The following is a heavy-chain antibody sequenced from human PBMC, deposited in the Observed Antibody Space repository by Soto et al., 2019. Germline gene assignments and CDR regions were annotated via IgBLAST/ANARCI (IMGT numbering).Heavy chain of an antibody. D-gene: IGHD3-16*01. CDR2: ISAYNGNT. Sequence: ASVKVSCKASGYTFPSYGISWVRQAPGQGLEWMGWISAYNGNTNYAQKLQGRVTMTTDTSTSTAYMELRSLRSDDTAVYYCARDHADYDYIWGSSATDYWGQGTLVTVSS. CDR1: GYTFPSYG. V-gene: IGHV1-18*01. CDR3: ARDHADYDYIWGSSATDY. J-gene: IGHJ4*02.